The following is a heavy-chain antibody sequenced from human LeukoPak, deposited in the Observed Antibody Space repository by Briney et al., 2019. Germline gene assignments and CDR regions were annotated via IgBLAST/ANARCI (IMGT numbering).Heavy chain of an antibody. J-gene: IGHJ4*02. CDR1: GFTFSGYG. CDR3: AKGRTTVTTSPLTDY. CDR2: ISYDGSNK. Sequence: GGSLRLSCAASGFTFSGYGMHWVRQAPGKGLEWVAVISYDGSNKYYADSVKGRFTISRDNSKNTLYLQMNSLRAEDTAVYYCAKGRTTVTTSPLTDYWGQGTLVTVSS. D-gene: IGHD4-17*01. V-gene: IGHV3-30*18.